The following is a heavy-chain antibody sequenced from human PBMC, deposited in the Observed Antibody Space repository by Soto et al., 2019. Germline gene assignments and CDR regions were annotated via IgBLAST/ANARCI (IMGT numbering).Heavy chain of an antibody. Sequence: SETLSLTCTVSGGSVSSGSYYWSWIRQPPGKGLEWIGYIYYSGSTNYNPSLKSRVTISVDTSKNQFSLKLSSVTAADTAVYYCARARRVATNLSYFDYWGQGTLVTVS. J-gene: IGHJ4*02. CDR2: IYYSGST. CDR3: ARARRVATNLSYFDY. D-gene: IGHD5-12*01. CDR1: GGSVSSGSYY. V-gene: IGHV4-61*01.